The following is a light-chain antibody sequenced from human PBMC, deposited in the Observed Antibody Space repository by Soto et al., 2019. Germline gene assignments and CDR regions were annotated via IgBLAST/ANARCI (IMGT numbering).Light chain of an antibody. V-gene: IGLV2-14*01. CDR1: SSDVGGYDY. CDR2: DVT. CDR3: SSYTSSNTFEMV. J-gene: IGLJ2*01. Sequence: QSALTQPASVSGSPGQSITISCTGTSSDVGGYDYVSWYQHHPGKAPKLIIYDVTNRPSGVSNRFSGSKSGNTASLTISGLQAEDEADYYCSSYTSSNTFEMVLGGGTKLTVL.